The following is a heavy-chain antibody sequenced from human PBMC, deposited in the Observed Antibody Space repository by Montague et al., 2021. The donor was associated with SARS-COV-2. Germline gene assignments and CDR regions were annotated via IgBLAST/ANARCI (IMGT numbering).Heavy chain of an antibody. CDR3: AREDYSNAWFDS. V-gene: IGHV4-59*01. CDR2: IYYSGST. D-gene: IGHD4-11*01. J-gene: IGHJ5*01. Sequence: SETLSLTCTVSGGSISSYYWSWIRQPPGKGLEWIGYIYYSGSTNYNPSLKSRVTISVDTSKNQFSLKLSSVTAADTAVYYCAREDYSNAWFDSWGQGTLVTVSS. CDR1: GGSISSYY.